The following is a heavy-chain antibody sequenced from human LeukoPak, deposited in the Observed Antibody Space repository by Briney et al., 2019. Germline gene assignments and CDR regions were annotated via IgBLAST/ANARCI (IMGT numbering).Heavy chain of an antibody. CDR2: IWYDGSNK. V-gene: IGHV3-33*08. CDR1: GFTFSSYG. Sequence: GGSLRLSCAASGFTFSSYGMYWVRQAPGKGLEWVAVIWYDGSNKYYADSVKGRFTISRDNSKNTLYLQMNSLRAEDTAVYYCARDGSGSYYNIYYWGQGTLVTVSS. D-gene: IGHD3-10*01. CDR3: ARDGSGSYYNIYY. J-gene: IGHJ4*02.